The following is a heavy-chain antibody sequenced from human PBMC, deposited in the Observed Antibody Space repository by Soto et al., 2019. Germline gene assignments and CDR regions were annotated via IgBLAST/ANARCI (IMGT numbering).Heavy chain of an antibody. CDR2: IYYSGST. Sequence: PSETLSLTCTVSGGSISSGDYYWSWIRQPPGKGLEWIGYIYYSGSTYYNPSLKSRVTISVDTSKNQLSLKLSSVTAADTAVYYCARGTPDYYDSSGYYSHWGQGTLVTVSS. CDR1: GGSISSGDYY. V-gene: IGHV4-30-4*01. J-gene: IGHJ4*02. D-gene: IGHD3-22*01. CDR3: ARGTPDYYDSSGYYSH.